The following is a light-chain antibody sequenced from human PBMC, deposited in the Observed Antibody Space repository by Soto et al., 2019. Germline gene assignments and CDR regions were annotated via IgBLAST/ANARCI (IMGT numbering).Light chain of an antibody. CDR2: GAS. CDR1: QSVSSSY. Sequence: EIVLTQSPGTLSLSPGERATLSCRASQSVSSSYLAWYQQKPGQAPRLLIYGASSRATGIPDRFSGSGSGTDFTLTISRLEPEDVAVYYCQQYGSSPEITVGQGTRREIK. CDR3: QQYGSSPEIT. V-gene: IGKV3-20*01. J-gene: IGKJ5*01.